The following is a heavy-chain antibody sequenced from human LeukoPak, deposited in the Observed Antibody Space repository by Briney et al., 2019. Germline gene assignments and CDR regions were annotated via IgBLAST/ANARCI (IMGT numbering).Heavy chain of an antibody. CDR3: AKERFTWISINFEY. CDR2: ISGSGGST. D-gene: IGHD5-12*01. Sequence: PGGSLRLSCAASGFTFSSYTMNWVRQAPGKGLEWVSAISGSGGSTYYADSVKGRFTISRDNSKNTLDLQMNSLRAEDTAVYYCAKERFTWISINFEYWGLGTLVTVSS. V-gene: IGHV3-23*01. J-gene: IGHJ4*02. CDR1: GFTFSSYT.